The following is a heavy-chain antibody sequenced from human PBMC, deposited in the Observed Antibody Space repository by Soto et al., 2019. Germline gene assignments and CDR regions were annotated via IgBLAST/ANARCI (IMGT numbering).Heavy chain of an antibody. Sequence: SVTLSLTRTVADGSISSYYWSWIRQPPGKGLEWIGYIYYSGSTYYNPSLKSRVTISVDTSKNQFSLKLSSVTAADTAVYYCARDAASIAWGQGTLVTVSS. D-gene: IGHD6-25*01. CDR2: IYYSGST. J-gene: IGHJ4*02. CDR1: DGSISSYY. V-gene: IGHV4-59*12. CDR3: ARDAASIA.